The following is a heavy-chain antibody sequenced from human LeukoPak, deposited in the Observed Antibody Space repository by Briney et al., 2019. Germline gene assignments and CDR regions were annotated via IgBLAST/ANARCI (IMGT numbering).Heavy chain of an antibody. V-gene: IGHV3-48*01. CDR2: ISSSSSTI. CDR3: ARDWGYGGFDL. D-gene: IGHD5-12*01. Sequence: GGSLRLSCAASGFTFSSYSMNWVRQAPGKGLEWVSYISSSSSTIYYADSAKGRFTISRDNAKNSLYLQMNSLRAEDTAVYYCARDWGYGGFDLWGRGTLVTVSS. J-gene: IGHJ2*01. CDR1: GFTFSSYS.